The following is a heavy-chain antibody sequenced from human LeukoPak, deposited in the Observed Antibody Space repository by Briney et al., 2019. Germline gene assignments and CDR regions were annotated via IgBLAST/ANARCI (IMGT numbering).Heavy chain of an antibody. V-gene: IGHV7-4-1*02. CDR2: INTNTGNP. CDR1: GYTFTSYA. J-gene: IGHJ5*02. CDR3: ARKTDYYDSSGYPLGFDP. Sequence: ASVKVSCKASGYTFTSYAMNWVRQAPGQGLEWMGWINTNTGNPTYAQGFTGRFVFSLDTSVSTAYLQISSLKAEDTAVYYCARKTDYYDSSGYPLGFDPWGQGTLVTVSS. D-gene: IGHD3-22*01.